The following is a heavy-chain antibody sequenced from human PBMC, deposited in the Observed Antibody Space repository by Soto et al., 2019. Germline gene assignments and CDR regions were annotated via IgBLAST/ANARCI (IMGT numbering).Heavy chain of an antibody. V-gene: IGHV3-30-3*01. D-gene: IGHD6-19*01. CDR3: ARDGFNMQWLVLWYYYGMDV. Sequence: GGSLRLSCAASGFTFSSYAMHWVRQAPGKGLEWVAVISYDGSNKYYADSVKGRFTISRDNSKNTLYLQMNSLRAEDTAVYYCARDGFNMQWLVLWYYYGMDVWGQGTTVTVSS. CDR1: GFTFSSYA. CDR2: ISYDGSNK. J-gene: IGHJ6*02.